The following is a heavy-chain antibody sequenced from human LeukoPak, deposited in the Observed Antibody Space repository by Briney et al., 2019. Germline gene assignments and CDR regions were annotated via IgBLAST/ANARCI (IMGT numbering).Heavy chain of an antibody. CDR3: VKESGPFGAFGI. Sequence: GGSLRLSCAASGFSFSKYGMHWVRQAPGKGLEWVAVIWSNGINKYYADSVRGRFTISRDNSKNMLYLQMNSLRVEDTTIYYCVKESGPFGAFGIWGQGTMVTVSS. V-gene: IGHV3-30*02. J-gene: IGHJ3*02. CDR1: GFSFSKYG. CDR2: IWSNGINK. D-gene: IGHD3-10*01.